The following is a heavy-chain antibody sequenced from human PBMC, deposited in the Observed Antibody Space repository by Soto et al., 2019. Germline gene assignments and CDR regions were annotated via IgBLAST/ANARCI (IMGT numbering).Heavy chain of an antibody. CDR1: GGSISSGDYY. CDR2: IYYSGGT. J-gene: IGHJ1*01. D-gene: IGHD3-22*01. V-gene: IGHV4-30-4*01. Sequence: SETLSLTCTVSGGSISSGDYYWSWIRQPPGKGLEWIGYIYYSGGTYYNPSLKSRVTISVDTSKNQFSLKLSSVTAADTAVYYCARVWYYYDSSGRSSAEYFQHWGQGTLVTVSS. CDR3: ARVWYYYDSSGRSSAEYFQH.